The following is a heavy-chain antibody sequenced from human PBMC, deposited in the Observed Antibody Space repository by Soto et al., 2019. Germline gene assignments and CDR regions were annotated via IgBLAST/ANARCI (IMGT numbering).Heavy chain of an antibody. CDR2: INPNSGGT. J-gene: IGHJ3*02. V-gene: IGHV1-2*04. Sequence: QVQLVQSGAEVKKPGASVKVSCKASGYTFTGYYMHWVRQAPGQGLEWMGWINPNSGGTNYAQKFQGWVTMTRDTSISTAYMELSRLRSDDTAVYYCAREGGDYYDSPDAFDIWGQGTMVTVSS. CDR3: AREGGDYYDSPDAFDI. D-gene: IGHD3-22*01. CDR1: GYTFTGYY.